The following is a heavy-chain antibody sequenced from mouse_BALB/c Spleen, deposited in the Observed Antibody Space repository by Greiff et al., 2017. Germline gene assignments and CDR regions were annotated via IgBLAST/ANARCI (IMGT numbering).Heavy chain of an antibody. CDR2: ISDGGSYT. J-gene: IGHJ2*01. CDR3: ARGYGAGNHFDY. D-gene: IGHD2-1*01. V-gene: IGHV5-4*02. Sequence: EVQLVESGGGLVKPGGSLKLSCAASGFTFSDYYMYWVRQTPEKRLEWVATISDGGSYTYYPDSVKGRFTISRDNAKNNLYLQMSSLKSEDTAMYYCARGYGAGNHFDYWGQGTTLTVSS. CDR1: GFTFSDYY.